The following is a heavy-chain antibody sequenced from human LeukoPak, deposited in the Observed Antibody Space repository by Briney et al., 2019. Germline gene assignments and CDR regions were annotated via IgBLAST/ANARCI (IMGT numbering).Heavy chain of an antibody. Sequence: PSQTLSLTCTVSGVSISSGSYYWGWLRQPAGKGLEWIGRIYTSGSTNYNPSLKSRVTISVDTSKNQFSLKLSSVTAADTAVYYCAREAGYYYGSGSIYWGQGTLVTVSS. J-gene: IGHJ4*02. CDR2: IYTSGST. V-gene: IGHV4-61*02. CDR3: AREAGYYYGSGSIY. D-gene: IGHD3-10*01. CDR1: GVSISSGSYY.